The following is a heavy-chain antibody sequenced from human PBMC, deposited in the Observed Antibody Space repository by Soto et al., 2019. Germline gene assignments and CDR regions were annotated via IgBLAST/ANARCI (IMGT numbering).Heavy chain of an antibody. CDR1: GFTFINYA. CDR2: ISGGGDAT. D-gene: IGHD2-21*01. Sequence: EVQLLESGGDSVQPGGSVRLSCAGSGFTFINYAMNWVRQAPGKGLEWVSTISGGGDATFLADSVRSRFTFSRDNSKNTVTLQMNSLGVDDTAVYYCARKVVGSTSRPDYWYFDLWGRGTLVTVSS. V-gene: IGHV3-23*01. CDR3: ARKVVGSTSRPDYWYFDL. J-gene: IGHJ2*01.